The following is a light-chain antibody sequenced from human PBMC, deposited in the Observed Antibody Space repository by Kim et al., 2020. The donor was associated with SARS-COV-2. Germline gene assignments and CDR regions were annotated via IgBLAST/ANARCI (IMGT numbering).Light chain of an antibody. J-gene: IGKJ1*01. CDR3: QQANSFPPWT. Sequence: IQLTQSPSSVSASVGDRVTITCRASQDINTWLGWYQQKPGKAPKLPIYGASNLQSGVPSRFSGSGSGTDFTLTISRLQPDDCATYYCQQANSFPPWTFGQGTKVDIK. CDR2: GAS. CDR1: QDINTW. V-gene: IGKV1-12*01.